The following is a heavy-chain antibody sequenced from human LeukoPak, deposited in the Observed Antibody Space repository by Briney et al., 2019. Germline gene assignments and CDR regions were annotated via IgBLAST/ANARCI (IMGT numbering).Heavy chain of an antibody. D-gene: IGHD3-3*01. CDR1: GGTFSSYA. CDR2: IIPIFGTA. CDR3: ARGLKVTIFGVVITPGYYGMDV. Sequence: SVKVSCKASGGTFSSYAISWVRQAPGQGLEWMGGIIPIFGTANYAQKFQGRVTMTRNTSISTAYMELSSLRSEDTAVYYCARGLKVTIFGVVITPGYYGMDVWGQGTTVTVSS. J-gene: IGHJ6*02. V-gene: IGHV1-69*05.